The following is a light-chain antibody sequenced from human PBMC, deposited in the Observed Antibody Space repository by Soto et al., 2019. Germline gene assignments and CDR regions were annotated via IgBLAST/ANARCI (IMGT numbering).Light chain of an antibody. CDR1: QGISSF. Sequence: DIQWTQAPSFLSASVGDRVTITCRASQGISSFVAWYQQKPGKAQKLLIYAASTLQSGVPSRFSGSGSGTESTLSIRSLKPQDFATNYCQQLQSYPLIVGPGTKVDIK. CDR3: QQLQSYPLI. CDR2: AAS. V-gene: IGKV1-9*01. J-gene: IGKJ3*01.